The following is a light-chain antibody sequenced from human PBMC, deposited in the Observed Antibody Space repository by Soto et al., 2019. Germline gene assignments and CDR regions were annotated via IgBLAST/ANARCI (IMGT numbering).Light chain of an antibody. CDR1: QRISNY. CDR2: GAS. CDR3: QQSYSAPLT. Sequence: DIQMTQSPSSLSASVGDRVTITCRASQRISNYLNWYQEKPGEAPKLLIYGASILQSGVAPRFSGSGSGTDFTLTITSLQPEDFASYYCQQSYSAPLTFGGGTKV. V-gene: IGKV1-39*01. J-gene: IGKJ4*01.